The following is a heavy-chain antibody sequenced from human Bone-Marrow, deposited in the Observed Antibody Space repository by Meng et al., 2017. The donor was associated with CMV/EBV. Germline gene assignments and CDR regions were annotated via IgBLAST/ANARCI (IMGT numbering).Heavy chain of an antibody. V-gene: IGHV1-46*01. D-gene: IGHD2-2*01. CDR1: GYTFTSYY. Sequence: ASVKVSCKASGYTFTSYYMHWVRQAPGQGLEWMGIINPSGGSTSYAQKFQGRVTMTRDTSTSTVYMELSSLRSEDTAVYYCARDARYCSSTSCYQERPLYYFAYWGPGPLVTGSS. CDR3: ARDARYCSSTSCYQERPLYYFAY. J-gene: IGHJ4*02. CDR2: INPSGGST.